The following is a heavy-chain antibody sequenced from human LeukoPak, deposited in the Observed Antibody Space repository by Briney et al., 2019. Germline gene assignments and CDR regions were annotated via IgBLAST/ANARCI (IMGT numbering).Heavy chain of an antibody. CDR2: ISSSSSTI. J-gene: IGHJ2*01. CDR3: ARDGETTVVTRPWNYWYFDL. Sequence: GGSLRLSCAASGFTFSSYSMNWVRQAPGKGLEWVSYISSSSSTIYYADSVKGRFTISRDNAKNSLYLQMNSLRAEDTAVYYCARDGETTVVTRPWNYWYFDLWGRGTLVTVSS. CDR1: GFTFSSYS. V-gene: IGHV3-48*04. D-gene: IGHD4-23*01.